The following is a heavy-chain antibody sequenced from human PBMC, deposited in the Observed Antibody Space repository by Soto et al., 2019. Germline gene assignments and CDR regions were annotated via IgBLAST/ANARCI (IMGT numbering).Heavy chain of an antibody. CDR2: IYYSGST. V-gene: IGHV4-31*03. CDR3: ARDRAGVGYYGIDV. Sequence: QVQLQESGPGLVKPSQTLSLTCTVSGGSISSGGYYWSWIRQHPGKGLEWIGYIYYSGSTYYNPSLKSRVTISVDTSKNQFSLKLSSVTAADTAVYYCARDRAGVGYYGIDVWGQGTTVTVSS. CDR1: GGSISSGGYY. D-gene: IGHD6-13*01. J-gene: IGHJ6*02.